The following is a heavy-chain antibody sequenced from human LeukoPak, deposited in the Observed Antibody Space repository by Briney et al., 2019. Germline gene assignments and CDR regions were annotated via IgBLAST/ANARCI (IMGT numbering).Heavy chain of an antibody. CDR1: GFTFDDYA. V-gene: IGHV3-9*01. J-gene: IGHJ4*02. D-gene: IGHD6-19*01. CDR2: VTWNGASI. Sequence: PGGSLRLSCAASGFTFDDYAMHWVRQAPGKGLEWVSGVTWNGASIAYVDSVKGRFTISRDNAKNSLYLQMNSLRTEDTALYYCAKDRFISGGSGFDYWGQGTLVTVSS. CDR3: AKDRFISGGSGFDY.